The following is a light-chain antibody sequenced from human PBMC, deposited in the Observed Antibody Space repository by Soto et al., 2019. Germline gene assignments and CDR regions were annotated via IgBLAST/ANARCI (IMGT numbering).Light chain of an antibody. CDR3: QHYYTLPIT. CDR2: DAS. CDR1: QSVSGW. J-gene: IGKJ5*01. V-gene: IGKV1-5*01. Sequence: DIQMTQSPSTLSASVGDTVTVTCLASQSVSGWLAWYQQKPGEAPKLLIYDASALPRGVPSRFSGSGSGTHFTFTINSLQPEDFTTYYCQHYYTLPITFGQGTRLEIK.